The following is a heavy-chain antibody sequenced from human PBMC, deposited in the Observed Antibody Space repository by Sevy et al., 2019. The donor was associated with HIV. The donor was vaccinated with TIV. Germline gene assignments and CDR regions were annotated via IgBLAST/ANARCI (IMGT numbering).Heavy chain of an antibody. CDR3: ARDLDYGGNSGYYFDY. CDR1: GFTFSSYA. D-gene: IGHD4-17*01. V-gene: IGHV3-30-3*01. CDR2: ISYDGSNK. J-gene: IGHJ4*02. Sequence: GGSLRLSCAASGFTFSSYAMHWVRQAPGKGLEWVAVISYDGSNKYYADSVKGRFTISRDNFKNKLYLQMNSLRAEDTAVYYCARDLDYGGNSGYYFDYWGQGTLVTVSS.